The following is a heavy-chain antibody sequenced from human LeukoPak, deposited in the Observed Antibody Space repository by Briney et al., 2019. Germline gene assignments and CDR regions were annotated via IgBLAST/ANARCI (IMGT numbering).Heavy chain of an antibody. V-gene: IGHV3-30*04. D-gene: IGHD6-13*01. CDR3: AREAGIAADASWYFDL. Sequence: PGGSLRPSCAASGFTFSSYSMHWVRQAPGKGLEWVADVSYDGTTKYYADSVKGRFPISRDNSKNKLYLQMNSLRPEDTAVYYCAREAGIAADASWYFDLWGRGTLVTVSS. CDR1: GFTFSSYS. CDR2: VSYDGTTK. J-gene: IGHJ2*01.